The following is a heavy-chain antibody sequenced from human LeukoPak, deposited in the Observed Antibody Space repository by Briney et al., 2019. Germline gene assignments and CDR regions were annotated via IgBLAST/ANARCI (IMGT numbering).Heavy chain of an antibody. CDR2: IYYSGST. D-gene: IGHD1-26*01. J-gene: IGHJ3*02. CDR1: GGSISSSSYY. Sequence: SETLSLTCTVSGGSISSSSYYWGWIRQPPGKGLEWIGSIYYSGSTYYNPSLKSRVTISVDTSKNQFSLKLSSVTAADTAVYYCAREVGATKAFDIWGQGTMVTVSS. CDR3: AREVGATKAFDI. V-gene: IGHV4-39*07.